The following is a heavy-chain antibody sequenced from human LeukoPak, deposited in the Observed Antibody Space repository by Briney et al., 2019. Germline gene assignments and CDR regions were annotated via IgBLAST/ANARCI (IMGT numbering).Heavy chain of an antibody. Sequence: GGSLRLSCAASGFTFSSYSMNWVRRAPGKGLEWVSYISSTSGTIYYAGSAQGRFTISRDNAKNSLYLQMNSLRAEDTAVYYCARDIYDYVWGSYRYYFDYWGQGTLVTVSS. D-gene: IGHD3-16*02. CDR2: ISSTSGTI. V-gene: IGHV3-48*01. CDR1: GFTFSSYS. J-gene: IGHJ4*02. CDR3: ARDIYDYVWGSYRYYFDY.